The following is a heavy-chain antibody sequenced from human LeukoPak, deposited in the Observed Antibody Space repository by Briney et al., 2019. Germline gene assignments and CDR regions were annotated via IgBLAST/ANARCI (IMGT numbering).Heavy chain of an antibody. Sequence: PGGSLRLSCVASGFTFSSYAMGWVRQAPGKRPEWVSFLTDSGGTTYYVDSVKGRFTISRDNSKNTLYLHMNSLRAEDTAMYYCAKKRDAFDIWGQGTVVAVSS. CDR3: AKKRDAFDI. J-gene: IGHJ3*02. CDR1: GFTFSSYA. D-gene: IGHD5-24*01. V-gene: IGHV3-23*01. CDR2: LTDSGGTT.